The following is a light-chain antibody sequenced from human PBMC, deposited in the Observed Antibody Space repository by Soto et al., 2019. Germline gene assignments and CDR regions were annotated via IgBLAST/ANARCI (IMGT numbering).Light chain of an antibody. Sequence: QSVLTQPASVSGSPGQSITISCTGTSSDVGSYNLVSWYQQHPGKAPKLMIYEGSKRPSGVSNRFSGSKSGNTASLTISGLQAEDEADYYCCSYAGSVVFVGGTQLTVL. CDR2: EGS. CDR1: SSDVGSYNL. CDR3: CSYAGSVV. J-gene: IGLJ2*01. V-gene: IGLV2-23*01.